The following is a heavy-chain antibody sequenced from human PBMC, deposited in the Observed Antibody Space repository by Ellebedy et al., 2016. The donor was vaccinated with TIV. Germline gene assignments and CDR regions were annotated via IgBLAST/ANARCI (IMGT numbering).Heavy chain of an antibody. V-gene: IGHV1-46*03. J-gene: IGHJ5*02. Sequence: ASVKVSXKASRYTFTSYYMHWVRQAPGQGLEWMGIINPSGGSTNYAQKFQGRVTMTRDTSTSTVYMELSSLRSEDTAVYYCARGGDYFSASELVDPWGQGTLVTVSS. CDR3: ARGGDYFSASELVDP. CDR2: INPSGGST. CDR1: RYTFTSYY. D-gene: IGHD2-21*02.